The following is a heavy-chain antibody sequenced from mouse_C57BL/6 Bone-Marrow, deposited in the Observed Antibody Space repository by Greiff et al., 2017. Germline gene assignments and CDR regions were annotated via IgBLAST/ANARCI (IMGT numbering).Heavy chain of an antibody. CDR2: IWSDGST. D-gene: IGHD2-4*01. CDR1: GFSLTSYG. V-gene: IGHV2-6-1*01. CDR3: ARQDYDYDNYAMDY. Sequence: VQLQESGPGLVAPSQSLSITCTVSGFSLTSYGVHWVRQPPGKGLEWLVVIWSDGSTTYNSALKSRLSISKDNSKSQVFLKMNSLQTDDTAMYYCARQDYDYDNYAMDYWGQGTSVTVSS. J-gene: IGHJ4*01.